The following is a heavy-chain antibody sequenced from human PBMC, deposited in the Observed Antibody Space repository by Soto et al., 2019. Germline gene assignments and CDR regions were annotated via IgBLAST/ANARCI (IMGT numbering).Heavy chain of an antibody. CDR2: INQSGAT. CDR3: ARGYYYASGSSFPY. CDR1: NGSFSKYY. Sequence: QLQQWGAGLLKPSETLSLTCAVYNGSFSKYYWNWIRQSPGKGLEWMGEINQSGATNYNPSLKSRVTISVDTSKNQFSLKLKSLTAADTAGYYCARGYYYASGSSFPYWGQGTLVTVSS. D-gene: IGHD3-10*01. J-gene: IGHJ4*02. V-gene: IGHV4-34*01.